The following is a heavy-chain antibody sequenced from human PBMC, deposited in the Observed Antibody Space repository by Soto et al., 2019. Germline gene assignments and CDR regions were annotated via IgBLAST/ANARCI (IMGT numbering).Heavy chain of an antibody. J-gene: IGHJ6*03. CDR1: GFTFSSYW. V-gene: IGHV3-74*01. Sequence: EVQLVESGGGLVQPGGSLRLSCAASGFTFSSYWMHWVRQAPGKVLVWVSRINSDGSSTSYADSVKGRFTISRDNAKNTLYLQMNRLRAEDTAVYYCARETNRDGDGMDVWGKGTTVTVSS. D-gene: IGHD2-8*01. CDR3: ARETNRDGDGMDV. CDR2: INSDGSST.